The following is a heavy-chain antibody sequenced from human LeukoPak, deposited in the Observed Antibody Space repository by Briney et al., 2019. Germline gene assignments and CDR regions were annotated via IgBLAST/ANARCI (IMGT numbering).Heavy chain of an antibody. Sequence: GGSLRLPCTDSGFTFNSYWMHWVRQAPGKGLAWVSHITTDGSGTSYADSVKGRFTIFRDNAKKTLYLQMNSLRAEDTAVYYCARGAVAGANFDYWGLGTLVTVSS. CDR2: ITTDGSGT. CDR3: ARGAVAGANFDY. J-gene: IGHJ4*02. CDR1: GFTFNSYW. D-gene: IGHD1-26*01. V-gene: IGHV3-74*01.